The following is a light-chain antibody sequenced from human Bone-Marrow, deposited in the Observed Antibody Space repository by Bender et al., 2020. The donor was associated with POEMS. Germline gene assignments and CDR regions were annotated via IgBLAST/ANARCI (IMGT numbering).Light chain of an antibody. CDR2: DVS. CDR1: SIDVGGFDY. Sequence: QSALTQPASVSGSPGESITISCSGTSIDVGGFDYVSWYQQHPGKAPRFLIYDVSKRPSGTSSRFSGSKSGNTASLTISGLQAEDEGDYYCLSYTVSSTVVFGGGTKVTVL. V-gene: IGLV2-14*03. J-gene: IGLJ2*01. CDR3: LSYTVSSTVV.